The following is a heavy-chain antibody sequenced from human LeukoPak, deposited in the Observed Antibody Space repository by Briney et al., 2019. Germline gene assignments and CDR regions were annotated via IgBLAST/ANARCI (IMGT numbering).Heavy chain of an antibody. CDR3: ARADIVVVPAARSTGGRAQNGMDV. D-gene: IGHD2-2*01. J-gene: IGHJ6*02. CDR1: GYTFTSYD. CDR2: MNPNSGNT. V-gene: IGHV1-8*01. Sequence: GASVKVSCKASGYTFTSYDINWVRQATGQGLEWMGWMNPNSGNTGYAQKFQGRVTMTRNTSISTAYMELSSLRSEDTAVYYCARADIVVVPAARSTGGRAQNGMDVWGQGTTVTVSS.